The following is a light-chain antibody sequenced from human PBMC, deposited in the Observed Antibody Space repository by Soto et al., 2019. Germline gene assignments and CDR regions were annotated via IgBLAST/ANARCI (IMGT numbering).Light chain of an antibody. CDR1: QSVSSSY. CDR2: DAS. V-gene: IGKV3-11*01. Sequence: EIVLTQSPGTLSLSPCDRATLSCRPSQSVSSSYLAWYQQKPGQAPRLLIYDASYRAPGIPARFSGSGSGTDFTLTISSLEAEDSAVYYCQQRGSWPATFGPGTKVDI. CDR3: QQRGSWPAT. J-gene: IGKJ3*01.